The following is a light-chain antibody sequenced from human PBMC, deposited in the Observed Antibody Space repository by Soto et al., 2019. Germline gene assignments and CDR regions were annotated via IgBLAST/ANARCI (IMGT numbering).Light chain of an antibody. J-gene: IGLJ2*01. CDR2: STS. CDR3: LIYFGDAQV. CDR1: TGAVTSGSY. Sequence: QTVVTQEPSLTVSTGGTVTLTCASSTGAVTSGSYPNWLQQKPGQAPRALIYSTSIRHSWTPARFSGSLLGGKAALTLSGVQPEDEAEYYCLIYFGDAQVFGGGTKLTVL. V-gene: IGLV7-43*01.